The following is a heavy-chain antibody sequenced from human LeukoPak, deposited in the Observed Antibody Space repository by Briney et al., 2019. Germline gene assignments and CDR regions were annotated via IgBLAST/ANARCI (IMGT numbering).Heavy chain of an antibody. D-gene: IGHD3-3*01. J-gene: IGHJ5*02. Sequence: PGGSLRLSCAASGFTFSNYWMNWVRQAPGKGLEWVANIKQDRSEKYYVDSVKGRFTISRDNAKNSLYLQMNSLRAEDTAVYYCAREGGDRYDFWSGYPTYNWFDPWGQGTLVTVSS. CDR2: IKQDRSEK. CDR1: GFTFSNYW. V-gene: IGHV3-7*05. CDR3: AREGGDRYDFWSGYPTYNWFDP.